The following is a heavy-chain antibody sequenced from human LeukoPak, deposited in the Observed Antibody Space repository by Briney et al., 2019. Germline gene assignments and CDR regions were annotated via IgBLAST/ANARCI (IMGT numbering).Heavy chain of an antibody. J-gene: IGHJ3*02. CDR3: ATNNYGGKGAFDI. Sequence: ASVKVSCKASGYTFTSYYMHWVRQAPGQGLEWMGIINPSGGSTNYAQKFQGRVTMTRDTSTSTVYMELSSLRSEDTAVYYCATNNYGGKGAFDIWGQGTMVTVSS. V-gene: IGHV1-46*01. CDR2: INPSGGST. CDR1: GYTFTSYY. D-gene: IGHD4-23*01.